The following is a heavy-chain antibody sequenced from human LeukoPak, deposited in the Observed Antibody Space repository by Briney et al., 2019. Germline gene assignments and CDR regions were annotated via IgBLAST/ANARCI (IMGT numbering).Heavy chain of an antibody. D-gene: IGHD3-16*01. CDR3: ASPVGGVDAPNLPFDY. CDR2: INHSDST. V-gene: IGHV4-34*01. Sequence: SETLSLTCAVYGGSFSGYYWSWIRQPPGKGLEWIGEINHSDSTNYNPSLKSRVAISVDTSKNQFSLKLSSVTAADTAVYYCASPVGGVDAPNLPFDYWGQETLVTVSS. CDR1: GGSFSGYY. J-gene: IGHJ4*02.